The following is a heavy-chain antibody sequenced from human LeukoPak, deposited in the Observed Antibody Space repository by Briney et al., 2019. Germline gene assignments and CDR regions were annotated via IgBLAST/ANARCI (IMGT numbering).Heavy chain of an antibody. CDR2: ISGSGGST. D-gene: IGHD3-22*01. CDR3: ARGGSSGYYYFDY. J-gene: IGHJ4*02. CDR1: GFTFSSYA. Sequence: GGSLRLSCAASGFTFSSYAMSWVRQAPGKGLEWVSAISGSGGSTYYADSVKGRFTISRDNSKNTLYLQMNSLRAEDTAVYYCARGGSSGYYYFDYWGQGTLVTVSS. V-gene: IGHV3-23*01.